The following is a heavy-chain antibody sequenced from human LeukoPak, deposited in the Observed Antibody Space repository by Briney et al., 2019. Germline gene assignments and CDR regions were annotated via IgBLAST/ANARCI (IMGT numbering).Heavy chain of an antibody. CDR1: GGSISSYY. D-gene: IGHD2-15*01. CDR2: IYTSGST. Sequence: SETLSLTCTGSGGSISSYYWSWIRQPAGKGLEWIGRIYTSGSTNYNPSLKSRVTMSVDTSKNQFSLKLSSVTAADTAVYYCALVAATYGMDVWGQGTTVTVSS. V-gene: IGHV4-4*07. J-gene: IGHJ6*02. CDR3: ALVAATYGMDV.